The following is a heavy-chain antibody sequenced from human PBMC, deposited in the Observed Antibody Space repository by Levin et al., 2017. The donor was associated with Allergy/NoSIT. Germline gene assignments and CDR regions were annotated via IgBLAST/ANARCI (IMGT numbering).Heavy chain of an antibody. D-gene: IGHD4-11*01. CDR1: GGSFSGYY. J-gene: IGHJ6*02. CDR2: INHSGST. Sequence: PSETLSLTCAVYGGSFSGYYWSWIRQPPGKGLEWIGEINHSGSTNYNPSLKSRVTISVDTSKNQFSLKLSSVTAADTAVYYCAREKGEATVTYYYYYGMDVWGQGTTVTVSS. V-gene: IGHV4-34*01. CDR3: AREKGEATVTYYYYYGMDV.